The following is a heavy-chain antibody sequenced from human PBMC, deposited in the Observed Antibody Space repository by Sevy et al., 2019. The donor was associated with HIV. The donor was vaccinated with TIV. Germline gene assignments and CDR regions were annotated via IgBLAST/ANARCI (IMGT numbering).Heavy chain of an antibody. V-gene: IGHV3-9*01. Sequence: GGSLRLSCAASGFTFDDYAMHWVLRAPGKGLEWVSDRSWNSGSIGYADSVKGRFTISRDNAKNSLYLQMNSLRAEDTALYYCAKESQAGATTVGMVHAFDIWGQGTMVTVSS. J-gene: IGHJ3*02. CDR3: AKESQAGATTVGMVHAFDI. D-gene: IGHD1-26*01. CDR2: RSWNSGSI. CDR1: GFTFDDYA.